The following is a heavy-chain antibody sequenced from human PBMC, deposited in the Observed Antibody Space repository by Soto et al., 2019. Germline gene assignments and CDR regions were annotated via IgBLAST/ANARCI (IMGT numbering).Heavy chain of an antibody. CDR2: INPKSGGT. CDR3: ARDLAKGGGSAGFDY. D-gene: IGHD1-26*01. V-gene: IGHV1-2*02. J-gene: IGHJ4*02. Sequence: ASVKVSCKASGYTFTVYYMHWVRQAPGQGLEWMGWINPKSGGTMYPQKFQGRVTMTWDTSISTAYMALTRLGSDDTAVYYCARDLAKGGGSAGFDYWGQGTLVTVSS. CDR1: GYTFTVYY.